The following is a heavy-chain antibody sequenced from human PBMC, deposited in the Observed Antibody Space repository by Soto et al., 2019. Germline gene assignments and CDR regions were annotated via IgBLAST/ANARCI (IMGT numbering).Heavy chain of an antibody. CDR2: IDPSDSYT. D-gene: IGHD1-7*01. CDR3: ARREGITGTTPGAFDI. J-gene: IGHJ3*02. V-gene: IGHV5-10-1*01. Sequence: RGESLKISCKGSGYSFTSYWISWVRQMPGKGLEWMGRIDPSDSYTNYSPSFQGHVTISADKSISTAYLQWSSLKASDTAMYYCARREGITGTTPGAFDIWGQGTMVTVSS. CDR1: GYSFTSYW.